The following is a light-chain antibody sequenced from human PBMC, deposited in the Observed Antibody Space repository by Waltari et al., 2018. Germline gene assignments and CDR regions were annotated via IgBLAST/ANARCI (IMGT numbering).Light chain of an antibody. CDR1: QSISSW. J-gene: IGKJ1*01. CDR2: KAS. V-gene: IGKV1-5*03. CDR3: QQYNRRWT. Sequence: DIQMTQSPSTLSASVGDRGTITCRASQSISSWLAWYQQKPGKAPTILIYKASSLESGVPSRFSGSGSGTEFTLTISSLQPDDFATYYCQQYNRRWTFGQGTKVEIK.